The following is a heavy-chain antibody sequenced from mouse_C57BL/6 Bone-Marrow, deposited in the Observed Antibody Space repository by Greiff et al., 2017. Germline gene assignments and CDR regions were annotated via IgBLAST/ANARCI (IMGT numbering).Heavy chain of an antibody. J-gene: IGHJ4*01. V-gene: IGHV5-16*01. CDR2: INYDGSST. Sequence: EVHLVESEGGLVRPGSSMKLSCTASGFTFSDYYMAWVRQVPEKGLEWVANINYDGSSTYYLDSLKSRFIISRDNAKNILYLQMSSLKSEDTATYYCARDREDYAMDYWGQGTSVTVSS. CDR1: GFTFSDYY. CDR3: ARDREDYAMDY. D-gene: IGHD3-1*01.